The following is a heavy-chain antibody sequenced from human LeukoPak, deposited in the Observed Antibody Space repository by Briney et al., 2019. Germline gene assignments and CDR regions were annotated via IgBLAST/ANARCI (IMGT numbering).Heavy chain of an antibody. D-gene: IGHD1-26*01. Sequence: GGSLRLSCAASGFTFSSYSMNWVRQAPGKGLGWVSSISSSSSYIYYADSVKGRFTISRDNAKNSLYLQMNSLRAEDTAVYYCARVIARADDYWGQGTLVTVSS. V-gene: IGHV3-21*01. CDR1: GFTFSSYS. J-gene: IGHJ4*02. CDR3: ARVIARADDY. CDR2: ISSSSSYI.